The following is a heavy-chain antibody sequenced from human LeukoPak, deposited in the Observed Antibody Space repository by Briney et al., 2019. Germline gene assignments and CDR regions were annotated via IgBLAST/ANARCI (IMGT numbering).Heavy chain of an antibody. CDR3: AKAFDAGGFDWLDY. CDR2: ISGSGGST. CDR1: GFTFDDYA. V-gene: IGHV3-23*01. J-gene: IGHJ4*02. Sequence: PGGSLRLSCAASGFTFDDYAMHWVRQAPGKGLEWVSAISGSGGSTYYADSVKGRFTISRDNSKNTLYLQMNSLRAEDTAVYYCAKAFDAGGFDWLDYWGQGTLVTVSS. D-gene: IGHD3-9*01.